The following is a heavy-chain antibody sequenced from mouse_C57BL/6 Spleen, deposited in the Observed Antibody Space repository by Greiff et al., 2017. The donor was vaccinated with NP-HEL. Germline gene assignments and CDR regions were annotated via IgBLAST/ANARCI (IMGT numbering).Heavy chain of an antibody. CDR3: ARTVVEGAMDY. V-gene: IGHV1-82*01. Sequence: VQLQQSGPELVKPGASVKISCKASGYAFSSSWMNWVKQRPGKGLEWIGRIYPGDGDTNYNGKFKGKATLTADKSSSTAYMQLSSLTSEDSAVYFCARTVVEGAMDYWGQGTSVTVSS. CDR1: GYAFSSSW. J-gene: IGHJ4*01. D-gene: IGHD1-1*01. CDR2: IYPGDGDT.